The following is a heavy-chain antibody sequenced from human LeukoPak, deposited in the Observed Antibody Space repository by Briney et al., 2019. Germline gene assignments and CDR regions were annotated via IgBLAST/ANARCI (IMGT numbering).Heavy chain of an antibody. D-gene: IGHD3-16*01. CDR1: GFTFSSYA. CDR3: AKASWVSSTDAVR. J-gene: IGHJ4*02. V-gene: IGHV3-23*01. CDR2: VSGSGGST. Sequence: PGGPLRLSCAASGFTFSSYAMSWPREAPGKGLEWFSAVSGSGGSTYYAASVKGRFTTSRDNSKNPLYLQMNSLRAEDTAIYYCAKASWVSSTDAVRWGQGTLVTVSS.